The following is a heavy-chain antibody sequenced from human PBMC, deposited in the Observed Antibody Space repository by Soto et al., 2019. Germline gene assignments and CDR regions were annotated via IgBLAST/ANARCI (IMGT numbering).Heavy chain of an antibody. V-gene: IGHV1-46*01. CDR3: ARTADSGYYRY. J-gene: IGHJ4*02. D-gene: IGHD3-22*01. Sequence: QVQLVQSGAEVKKPGASVKVSCKASGYPFTSYYMHWVRQAPGQGLELMGIINPSGGTTTYAQNFQGRVTMTRDTSTSTVYMELSSLRSEDTALYYCARTADSGYYRYWGQGTLVTVSS. CDR2: INPSGGTT. CDR1: GYPFTSYY.